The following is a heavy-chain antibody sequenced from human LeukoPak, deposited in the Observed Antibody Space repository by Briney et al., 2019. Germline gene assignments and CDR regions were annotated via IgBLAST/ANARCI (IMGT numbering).Heavy chain of an antibody. CDR1: GGTFSSYA. Sequence: ASVKVSCKASGGTFSSYAISWVRQAPGQGLEWMGGIIPIFGTANYAQKFQGRVTITADESTSTAYMELSSLGSEDTAVYYCARDPLVEEVVAARALDYWGQGTLVTASS. J-gene: IGHJ4*02. V-gene: IGHV1-69*13. D-gene: IGHD6-6*01. CDR3: ARDPLVEEVVAARALDY. CDR2: IIPIFGTA.